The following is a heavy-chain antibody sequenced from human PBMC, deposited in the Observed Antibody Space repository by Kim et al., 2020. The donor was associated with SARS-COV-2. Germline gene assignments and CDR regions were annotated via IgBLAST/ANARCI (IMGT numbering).Heavy chain of an antibody. Sequence: GGSLRLSCSASGLSLSNYWMDWVRQAPGKGLEWVANINHDGSAENFLGSVKGRFTISRDNAKNSLYLQMNSLRVEDTAVKYCARGACGSGSSWGQGTLVTVSS. D-gene: IGHD3-10*01. CDR2: INHDGSAE. CDR1: GLSLSNYW. V-gene: IGHV3-7*05. J-gene: IGHJ5*02. CDR3: ARGACGSGSS.